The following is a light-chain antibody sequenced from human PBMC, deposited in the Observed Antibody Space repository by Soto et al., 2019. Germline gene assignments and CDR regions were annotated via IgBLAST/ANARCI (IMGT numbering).Light chain of an antibody. CDR1: QSISNW. CDR3: QQYNSYPWT. Sequence: DIQMTQSPSTLSASLGDRVTITCRASQSISNWLAWYQQKPGKAPKLLIYKASSLESGVPSRFSGSGSGTEFTLTISSLQPYDFATYYCQQYNSYPWTFGQGTKVEIK. CDR2: KAS. V-gene: IGKV1-5*03. J-gene: IGKJ1*01.